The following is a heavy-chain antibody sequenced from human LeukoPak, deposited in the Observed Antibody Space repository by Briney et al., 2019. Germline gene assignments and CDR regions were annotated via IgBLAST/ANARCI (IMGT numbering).Heavy chain of an antibody. CDR2: INGDSGNT. CDR3: GRDEVSGGWYNH. CDR1: GYTFTSRG. V-gene: IGHV1-18*01. Sequence: ASVKVSCKASGYTFTSRGISWVRHAPGQGLEWMGWINGDSGNTNYAQKFQGRVTMTRDTSTNTAYMELRSLRSDDTAVYYCGRDEVSGGWYNHWGQGTLVTVSS. J-gene: IGHJ4*02. D-gene: IGHD6-19*01.